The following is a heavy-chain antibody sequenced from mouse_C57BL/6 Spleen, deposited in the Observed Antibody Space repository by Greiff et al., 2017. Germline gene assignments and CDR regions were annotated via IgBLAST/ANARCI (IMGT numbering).Heavy chain of an antibody. Sequence: EVKVVESGGGLVKPGGSLKLSCAASGFTFSSYAMSWVRQTPEKRLEWVATISDGGSYTYYPDNVKGRFTISRDNAKTNLYLQMSHLKSEDTAMYYCARPSGTSWFAYWGQGTLVTVSA. CDR1: GFTFSSYA. CDR3: ARPSGTSWFAY. D-gene: IGHD4-1*01. V-gene: IGHV5-4*03. J-gene: IGHJ3*01. CDR2: ISDGGSYT.